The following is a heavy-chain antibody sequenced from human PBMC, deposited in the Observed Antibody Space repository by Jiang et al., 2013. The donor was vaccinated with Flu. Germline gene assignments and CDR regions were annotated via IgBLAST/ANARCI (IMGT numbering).Heavy chain of an antibody. V-gene: IGHV4-34*01. D-gene: IGHD6-6*01. J-gene: IGHJ4*02. CDR3: ARGRPCDY. Sequence: LLKPSETLSLTCALYGGSFSGHYWSWVRQPPGKGLEWIGEINHSGSTNYNPSLKSRVTISVDTSKNQFSLKLSSVTAADTAVYYCARGRPCDYWGQGTLVTVSS. CDR1: GGSFSGHY. CDR2: INHSGST.